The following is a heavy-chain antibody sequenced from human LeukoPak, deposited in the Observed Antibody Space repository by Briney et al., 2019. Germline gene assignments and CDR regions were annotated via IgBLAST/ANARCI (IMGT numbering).Heavy chain of an antibody. D-gene: IGHD2-21*01. CDR1: GGSFSGYY. J-gene: IGHJ4*02. CDR3: ARQYPLPNFDL. CDR2: MYHSGST. Sequence: SETLSLTCAVYGGSFSGYYWSWIRQPPGKGLEWIGSMYHSGSTHYNPSLKSRVTISIDRSYDQFSLRLSSVTAADTAVYYCARQYPLPNFDLLGQGTLVTVSS. V-gene: IGHV4-34*01.